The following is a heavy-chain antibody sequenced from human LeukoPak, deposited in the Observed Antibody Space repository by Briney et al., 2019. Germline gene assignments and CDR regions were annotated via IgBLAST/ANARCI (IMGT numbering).Heavy chain of an antibody. V-gene: IGHV3-7*01. CDR2: IDQDGSDK. Sequence: GGSLRLSCVASGFTYSDYWMSWVRQAPGKGLEWVASIDQDGSDKFSVGSVKGRFTISRDNARNSLYLQMSSLASEDTAVYFCARASLGWFDPWGQGTLVTVSS. D-gene: IGHD7-27*01. CDR1: GFTYSDYW. J-gene: IGHJ5*02. CDR3: ARASLGWFDP.